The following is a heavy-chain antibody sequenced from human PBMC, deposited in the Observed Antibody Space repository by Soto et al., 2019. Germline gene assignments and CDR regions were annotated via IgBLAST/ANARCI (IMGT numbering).Heavy chain of an antibody. CDR1: GDSVSSNSAA. J-gene: IGHJ4*02. D-gene: IGHD6-19*01. CDR3: AGDPEQWLTWNYFGY. CDR2: TYYRSKWYF. Sequence: KQSQTLSLTCAISGDSVSSNSAAWNWIRQSPSRGLEWLGRTYYRSKWYFDYAVSVRSRITINPDTSKNQFSLQLNSVTPEDTAVYYCAGDPEQWLTWNYFGYWGQGTLVTVSS. V-gene: IGHV6-1*01.